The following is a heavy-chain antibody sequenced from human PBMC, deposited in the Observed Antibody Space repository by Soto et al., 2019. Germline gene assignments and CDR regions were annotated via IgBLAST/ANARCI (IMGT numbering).Heavy chain of an antibody. CDR1: GYTFTSYG. D-gene: IGHD4-4*01. CDR3: ARGEGVDYSNYGDYYYYGMDV. J-gene: IGHJ6*02. V-gene: IGHV1-18*04. CDR2: ISAYNGNT. Sequence: ASVKVSCKASGYTFTSYGISWARQAPGQGLEWMGWISAYNGNTNYAQKLQGRVTMTTDTSTSTAYMELRSLRSDDTAVYYCARGEGVDYSNYGDYYYYGMDVWGQGTTVTVSS.